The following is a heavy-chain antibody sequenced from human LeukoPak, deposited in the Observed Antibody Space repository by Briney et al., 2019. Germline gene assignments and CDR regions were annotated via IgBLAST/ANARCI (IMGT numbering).Heavy chain of an antibody. CDR2: IHPDGSQK. D-gene: IGHD3-22*01. J-gene: IGHJ4*02. Sequence: GGSLRLSCEGSGVTFSTYWMDWLRQSPGKRLEWVASIHPDGSQKDYGESVKGRFSISRDNAKKSLYLQMNSLRAEDTATYYCATDRGYSSFDYWGQGTLVTVSS. CDR1: GVTFSTYW. CDR3: ATDRGYSSFDY. V-gene: IGHV3-7*01.